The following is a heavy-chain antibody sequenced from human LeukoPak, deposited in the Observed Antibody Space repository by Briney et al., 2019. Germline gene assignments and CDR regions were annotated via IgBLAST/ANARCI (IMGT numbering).Heavy chain of an antibody. CDR1: GGSFSGYY. CDR2: INHSGST. J-gene: IGHJ5*02. Sequence: SETLSLTCAVYGGSFSGYYWSWIRQPPGKGLEWIGEINHSGSTNYNPSLKSRVTISVDTSKNQFSLKLSSVTAADTAVYYCASFYYYGSGTNWFDPWGQGTLVTVSS. D-gene: IGHD3-10*01. CDR3: ASFYYYGSGTNWFDP. V-gene: IGHV4-34*01.